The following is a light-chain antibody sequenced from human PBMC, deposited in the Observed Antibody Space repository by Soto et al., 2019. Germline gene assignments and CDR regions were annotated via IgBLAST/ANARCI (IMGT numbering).Light chain of an antibody. V-gene: IGKV3-15*01. CDR1: QSVSSS. CDR3: QQYNNWWT. CDR2: GAS. J-gene: IGKJ1*01. Sequence: EIVMTQSPATLSVSPGERVTLSCRASQSVSSSLAWYQQKPGQAPRLLIHGASTRAIGLPARFSGSGSETEFTLTISSLQSEDFAVYYWQQYNNWWTFGQGTKVEIK.